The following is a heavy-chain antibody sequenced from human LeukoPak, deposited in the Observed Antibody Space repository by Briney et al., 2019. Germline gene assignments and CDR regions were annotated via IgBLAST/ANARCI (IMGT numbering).Heavy chain of an antibody. V-gene: IGHV3-33*01. J-gene: IGHJ6*03. CDR2: IWYDGSKT. D-gene: IGHD3-10*01. Sequence: GGSPRLSCAASGFTFSNYGMHWVRQAPGKGLEGVAVIWYDGSKTYYADSVKGRFTISRDNSKNTLYLQMSSLRAEDTAVYYCARDRYYGSENYYYYYYMDVWGKGTTVTVSS. CDR1: GFTFSNYG. CDR3: ARDRYYGSENYYYYYYMDV.